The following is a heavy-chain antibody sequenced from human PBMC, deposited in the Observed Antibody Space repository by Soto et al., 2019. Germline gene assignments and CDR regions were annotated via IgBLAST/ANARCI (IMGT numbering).Heavy chain of an antibody. V-gene: IGHV4-59*01. J-gene: IGHJ4*02. CDR2: NYHSGTT. D-gene: IGHD2-2*02. CDR1: GVPISTYY. Sequence: SETLSLTCAVSGVPISTYYWSWIRQPPGKGLEWIGYNYHSGTTNYNPSLKSRVTISVDTSKNQFSLRLTSVTAADTAIYYCVRVAYLGSGHAIDYCGQATLLTVSS. CDR3: VRVAYLGSGHAIDY.